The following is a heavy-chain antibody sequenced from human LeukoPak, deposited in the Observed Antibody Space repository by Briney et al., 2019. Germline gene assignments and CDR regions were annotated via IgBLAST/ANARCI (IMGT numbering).Heavy chain of an antibody. Sequence: SETLSLTCTVSGGSISSGSYYWSWIRQPAGKGLEWIGRIYTSGSTNYNPSLRSLVTVSIDTSKNQFSLKLSSVTAADTAVYYCARENSSGWVIYWGQGTLVTVSS. V-gene: IGHV4-61*02. CDR1: GGSISSGSYY. D-gene: IGHD6-19*01. CDR3: ARENSSGWVIY. J-gene: IGHJ4*02. CDR2: IYTSGST.